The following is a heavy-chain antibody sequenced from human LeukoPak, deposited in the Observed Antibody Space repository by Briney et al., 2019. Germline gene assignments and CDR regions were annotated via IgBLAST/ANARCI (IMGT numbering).Heavy chain of an antibody. D-gene: IGHD2-8*01. CDR3: ARVSHDAYYYYMDV. CDR2: MSGSSSYI. V-gene: IGHV3-21*01. J-gene: IGHJ6*03. Sequence: PGGSLRLSCAASGFTFNNYNMNWVRQAPGKGLEWVSSMSGSSSYIYYADSVKGRFTISRDNAKNSLSLQMNSLRAEDTAVYYCARVSHDAYYYYMDVWGKGTTVTVSS. CDR1: GFTFNNYN.